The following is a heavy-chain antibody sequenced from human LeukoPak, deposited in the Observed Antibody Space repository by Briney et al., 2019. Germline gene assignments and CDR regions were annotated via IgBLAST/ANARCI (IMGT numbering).Heavy chain of an antibody. CDR3: ARVVPAAMRYYYYGMDV. Sequence: SETLSLTCTVSGGSISSYYWSWIRQPPGKGLEWIGYIYYSGSTSYNPSLKSRVTISVDTSKNQFSLKLSSVTAADTAVYYCARVVPAAMRYYYYGMDVWGQGTTVTVSS. CDR1: GGSISSYY. CDR2: IYYSGST. V-gene: IGHV4-59*08. D-gene: IGHD2-2*01. J-gene: IGHJ6*02.